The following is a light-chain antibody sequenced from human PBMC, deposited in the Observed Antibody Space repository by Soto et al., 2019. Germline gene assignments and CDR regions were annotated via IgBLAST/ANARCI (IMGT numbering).Light chain of an antibody. CDR2: LGS. J-gene: IGKJ4*01. Sequence: DIVMTQSPLSPPVTPGEPASISCRSSQSLLQSDSNNYLDWYLQKPGQSPHLLIYLGSNRASGVPDTFSGSGSGTDFTLQISRVEAEDVGIYYCMQALQTPLTFGGGTKVDIK. CDR3: MQALQTPLT. CDR1: QSLLQSDSNNY. V-gene: IGKV2-28*01.